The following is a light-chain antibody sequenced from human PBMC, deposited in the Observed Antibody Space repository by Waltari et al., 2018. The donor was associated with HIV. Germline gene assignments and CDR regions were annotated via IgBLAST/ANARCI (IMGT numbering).Light chain of an antibody. J-gene: IGKJ1*01. CDR2: LAS. Sequence: VVMSQSPRYLPVSLGAPASLFCASNDSPRHGNGFKCVDCYLQRPGRTPQLLIQLASSRAFGVPTRFCGSASDTNVTLTISRPGTGDVGLYYCMQTLRIPWTFGQGTRV. V-gene: IGKV2-28*01. CDR1: DSPRHGNGFKC. CDR3: MQTLRIPWT.